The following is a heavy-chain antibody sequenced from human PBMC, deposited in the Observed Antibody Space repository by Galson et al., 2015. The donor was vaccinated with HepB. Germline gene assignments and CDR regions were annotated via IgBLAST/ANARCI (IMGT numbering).Heavy chain of an antibody. CDR2: ISGSGGNT. D-gene: IGHD3-10*01. CDR3: AAHGSGNSYMTI. Sequence: SLRLSCAASGFIFRSYAMSWVRQAPGKGLEWVSAISGSGGNTYYADSVKGRATISRDNNRNTLYLDMNNLRAEDTAVYYCAAHGSGNSYMTIWGQGTLVTVSS. CDR1: GFIFRSYA. V-gene: IGHV3-23*01. J-gene: IGHJ4*02.